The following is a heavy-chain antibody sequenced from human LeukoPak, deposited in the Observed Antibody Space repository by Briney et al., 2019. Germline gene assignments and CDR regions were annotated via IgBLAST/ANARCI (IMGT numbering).Heavy chain of an antibody. CDR3: ARGRGTIGSNRDFYFYYYMDI. CDR1: GYTFTNYA. CDR2: INLVNGNT. D-gene: IGHD2-21*01. J-gene: IGHJ6*03. Sequence: ASVKVSCKASGYTFTNYAMHWVRLAPGQRLQWMGWINLVNGNTKYSQYFEGRVTITRDASASTVYMELSSLRPDDMAVYYCARGRGTIGSNRDFYFYYYMDIWGNGTTVTVSS. V-gene: IGHV1-3*03.